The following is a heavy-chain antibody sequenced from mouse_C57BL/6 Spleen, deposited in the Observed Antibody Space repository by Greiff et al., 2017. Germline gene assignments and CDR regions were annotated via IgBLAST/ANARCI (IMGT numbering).Heavy chain of an antibody. CDR2: ISDGGSYT. V-gene: IGHV5-4*03. J-gene: IGHJ4*01. D-gene: IGHD1-1*01. CDR3: ARVPNYYGSSYDYYAMDY. Sequence: EVNVVESGGGLVKPGGSLKLSCAASGFTFSSYAMSWVRQTPEKRLEWVATISDGGSYTYYPDNVKGRFTISRDNAKNNLYLQMSHLKSEDTAMYYCARVPNYYGSSYDYYAMDYWGQGTSVTVSS. CDR1: GFTFSSYA.